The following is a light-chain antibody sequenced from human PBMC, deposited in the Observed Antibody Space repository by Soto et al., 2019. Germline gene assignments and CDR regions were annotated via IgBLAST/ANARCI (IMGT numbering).Light chain of an antibody. Sequence: QSVLTQPRSVSGSPGQSVTISCTGTSSDVGGYNSVSWYQHHPGKAPKLMIYDVTKRPSGVPDRFSGPKSGNTASLTISGLQAEDEADYYCCSYAGSRVVFGGGTKLTVL. CDR1: SSDVGGYNS. CDR3: CSYAGSRVV. CDR2: DVT. J-gene: IGLJ2*01. V-gene: IGLV2-11*01.